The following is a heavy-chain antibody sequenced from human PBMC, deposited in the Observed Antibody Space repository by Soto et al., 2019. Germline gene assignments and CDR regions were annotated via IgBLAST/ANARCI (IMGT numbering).Heavy chain of an antibody. CDR2: IYSSGAT. CDR3: ARGPFCGNDCYFDV. D-gene: IGHD2-21*02. V-gene: IGHV4-4*07. J-gene: IGHJ3*01. CDR1: GGSISGLY. Sequence: SETLSLTCTVAGGSISGLYWSWVRQPAGKGLEWIGRIYSSGATKYNPSLRNRVTMSVDTSTDQYSLNLASMTAADTDVYFCARGPFCGNDCYFDVWGQGTRSPP.